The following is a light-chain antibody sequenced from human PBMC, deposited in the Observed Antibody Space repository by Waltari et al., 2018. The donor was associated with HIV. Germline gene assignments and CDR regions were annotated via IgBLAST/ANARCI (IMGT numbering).Light chain of an antibody. CDR2: SKN. J-gene: IGLJ3*02. Sequence: QSVLTPPTSASGTPGQKINLPSYGNIPNIENNSLNWYQQFSGAAPKILIFSKNPHPSGVPARFSGSKSGSAASLAISGLHSDDEAIYHCATWDDTLSGPVFGGGTKLTVL. CDR1: IPNIENNS. V-gene: IGLV1-44*01. CDR3: ATWDDTLSGPV.